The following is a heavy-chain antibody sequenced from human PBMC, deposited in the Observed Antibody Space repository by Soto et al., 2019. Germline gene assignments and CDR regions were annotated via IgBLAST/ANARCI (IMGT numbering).Heavy chain of an antibody. D-gene: IGHD3-10*01. CDR3: AREWYYGSGSYRYGWFDP. V-gene: IGHV4-4*02. CDR2: IYHSGST. J-gene: IGHJ5*02. Sequence: QVQLQESGPGLVKPSGTLSLTCAVSGGSISSSNWWSWVRQPPGKGLEWIGEIYHSGSTNYNPSLMSRVTISVDKSKNQFSLKLSSVTAADTAVYYCAREWYYGSGSYRYGWFDPWGQGTLVTVSS. CDR1: GGSISSSNW.